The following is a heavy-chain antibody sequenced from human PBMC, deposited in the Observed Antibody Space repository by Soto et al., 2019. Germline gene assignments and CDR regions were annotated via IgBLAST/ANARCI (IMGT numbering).Heavy chain of an antibody. CDR2: ISYDGSNK. Sequence: PGGSLRLSCAASGFTFSSYAMHWVRQAPGKGLEWVAVISYDGSNKYYADSVKGRFTISRDNSKNTLYLQMNSLRAEDTAVYYCARAPPYRGVNFDYRGQGTLVTVS. D-gene: IGHD3-10*01. V-gene: IGHV3-30-3*01. CDR3: ARAPPYRGVNFDY. J-gene: IGHJ4*02. CDR1: GFTFSSYA.